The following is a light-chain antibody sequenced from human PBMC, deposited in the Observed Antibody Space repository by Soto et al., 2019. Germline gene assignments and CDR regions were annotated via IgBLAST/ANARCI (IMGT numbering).Light chain of an antibody. CDR2: GAS. V-gene: IGKV3-15*01. CDR1: QRVSSN. CDR3: QQYNNWPPYT. J-gene: IGKJ2*01. Sequence: EIVMTQSPVTLSVSPGERATLSCRANQRVSSNVAWYQQKPGQAPRLLIYGASTRATGIPARFSGSGSETEFTLTISSLQSEDFAVYYCQQYNNWPPYTFGQGTKVEIK.